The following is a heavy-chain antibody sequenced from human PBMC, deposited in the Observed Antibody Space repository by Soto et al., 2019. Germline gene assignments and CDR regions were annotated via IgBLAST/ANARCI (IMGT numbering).Heavy chain of an antibody. CDR1: GFSLSSSGAA. Sequence: QINLKDSAPTVVKPTQTLTLTCTFSGFSLSSSGAAVGWISQPPVRALELVALIYWDDDKRYNRNNPSQDGRGSVTKSTSTNQMALTLTNVGPADTATDFCDHRSNMTILGLVIDNGVWFDPWGQGTRVIVSS. J-gene: IGHJ5*02. V-gene: IGHV2-5*02. CDR3: DHRSNMTILGLVIDNGVWFDP. CDR2: IYWDDDK. D-gene: IGHD3-3*01.